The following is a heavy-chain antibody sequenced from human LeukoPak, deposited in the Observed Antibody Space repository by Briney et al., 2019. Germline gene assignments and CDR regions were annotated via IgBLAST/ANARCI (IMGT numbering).Heavy chain of an antibody. V-gene: IGHV1-3*01. Sequence: ASVKVSCKASGYTFTSYAMHWVRQAPGQRLEWMGWINAGNGNTKYSQKYQGRVTITRDTSASTAYMELSSLRSEDTAVYYCARDWGGVAGAGTGGFDYWGQGTLVTVSS. CDR1: GYTFTSYA. CDR2: INAGNGNT. CDR3: ARDWGGVAGAGTGGFDY. D-gene: IGHD6-19*01. J-gene: IGHJ4*02.